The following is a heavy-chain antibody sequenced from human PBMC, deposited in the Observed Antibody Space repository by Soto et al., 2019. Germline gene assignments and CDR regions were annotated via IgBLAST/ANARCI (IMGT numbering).Heavy chain of an antibody. CDR2: ISHTGST. V-gene: IGHV4-59*01. CDR3: ASKPNKWNIWMVY. CDR1: GGSISSYY. J-gene: IGHJ4*02. D-gene: IGHD1-1*01. Sequence: PSETLSLTCTVSGGSISSYYWSWIRQPPGKGLEWIGYISHTGSTDFNSSLKSRVTMSVDTSKNQFSLKLSSVTAADTAVYYCASKPNKWNIWMVYWGPGILVTVSS.